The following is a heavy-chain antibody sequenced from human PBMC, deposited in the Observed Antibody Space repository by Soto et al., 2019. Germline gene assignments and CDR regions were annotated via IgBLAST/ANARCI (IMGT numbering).Heavy chain of an antibody. CDR3: ASSVYDYLPPFDF. D-gene: IGHD5-12*01. CDR2: LSGSGGDT. Sequence: PGGSLRLSCAASGFIFTDYAMTWVRQAPGKGLEWVSGLSGSGGDTYYADSVKGRFTISRDNSNNTLYLLMDSLRPEDTGIYFCASSVYDYLPPFDFWGQGTLLTVS. J-gene: IGHJ4*02. CDR1: GFIFTDYA. V-gene: IGHV3-23*01.